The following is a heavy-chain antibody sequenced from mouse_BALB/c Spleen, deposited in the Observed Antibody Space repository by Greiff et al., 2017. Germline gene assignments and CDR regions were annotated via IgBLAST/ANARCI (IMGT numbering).Heavy chain of an antibody. Sequence: EVMLVESGGGLVQPGGSLKLSCAASGFTFSSYTMSWVRQTPEKRLEWVAYISNGGGSTYYPDTVKGRFTISRDNAKNTLYLQMSSLKSEDTAMYYCARQLGLQGFAYWGQGTLVTVSA. J-gene: IGHJ3*01. V-gene: IGHV5-12-2*01. D-gene: IGHD3-1*01. CDR2: ISNGGGST. CDR1: GFTFSSYT. CDR3: ARQLGLQGFAY.